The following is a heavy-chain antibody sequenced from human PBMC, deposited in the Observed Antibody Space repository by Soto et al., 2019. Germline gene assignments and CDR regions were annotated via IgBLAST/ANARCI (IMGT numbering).Heavy chain of an antibody. J-gene: IGHJ4*02. Sequence: EVQLVETGGGLIQPGGSLRLSCAASGFTVSSHYMNWVRQAPGKGLEWVLVIYSGGSTYYADSVKGRFTISRDNSKNTVYLQMNTLRAEDTAVYYCARGIVGATGLDYWGQGTLVTVSS. CDR3: ARGIVGATGLDY. D-gene: IGHD1-26*01. V-gene: IGHV3-53*02. CDR1: GFTVSSHY. CDR2: IYSGGST.